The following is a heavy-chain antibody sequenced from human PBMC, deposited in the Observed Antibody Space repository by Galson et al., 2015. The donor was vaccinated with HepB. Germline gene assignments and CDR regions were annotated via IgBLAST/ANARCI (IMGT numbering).Heavy chain of an antibody. CDR3: ARDLAVPTVRLDP. CDR1: GYDFTSYG. Sequence: SVKVSCKASGYDFTSYGISWVRQAPGQGLEWMGWTGPYNGNTKYAEKFQDRVTITTDTSTTTAYMELRNLRSDDTAVYYCARDLAVPTVRLDPWGQGTLVTVSS. J-gene: IGHJ5*02. V-gene: IGHV1-18*01. CDR2: TGPYNGNT. D-gene: IGHD2-2*01.